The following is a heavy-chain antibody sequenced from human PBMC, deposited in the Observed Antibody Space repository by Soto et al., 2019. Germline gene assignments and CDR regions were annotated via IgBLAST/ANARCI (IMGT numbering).Heavy chain of an antibody. CDR1: GFTFTISA. V-gene: IGHV1-58*01. CDR3: AADFLYYDSSGPCDY. D-gene: IGHD3-22*01. J-gene: IGHJ4*02. CDR2: IVVGSGNT. Sequence: ASVKVSCTASGFTFTISAVQLVRQARGQRLEWIGWIVVGSGNTNYAQKFQERVTITRDMSTSTAYMELSSLRSEDTAVYYCAADFLYYDSSGPCDYWGQGTLVTVSS.